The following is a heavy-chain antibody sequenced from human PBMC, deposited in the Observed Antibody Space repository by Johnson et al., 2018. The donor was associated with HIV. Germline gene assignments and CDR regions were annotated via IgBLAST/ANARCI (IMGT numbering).Heavy chain of an antibody. D-gene: IGHD3-9*01. V-gene: IGHV3-30*04. CDR3: ARCTLTGYYSHDTFDI. Sequence: QVQLVESGGVVVQPGRSLRLSCAASGFTFSSFAMHWVRQAPGKGLEWVAVISYDGSNKNYADSVKGRFSISRDNSKNTLHLQMNSLRAEDTAVYYCARCTLTGYYSHDTFDIWGQGTMVTVSS. J-gene: IGHJ3*02. CDR1: GFTFSSFA. CDR2: ISYDGSNK.